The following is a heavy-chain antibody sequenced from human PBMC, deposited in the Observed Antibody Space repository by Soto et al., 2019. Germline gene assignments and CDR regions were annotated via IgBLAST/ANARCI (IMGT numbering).Heavy chain of an antibody. CDR2: IYYSGST. CDR1: GGSISSGVYY. CDR3: ARDVASGYYYNWFDP. Sequence: SETLSLTCTVSGGSISSGVYYWSWIRQHPGKGLEWIGYIYYSGSTYYNPSLKSRVTISVDTSKNQFSLKLSSVTAADTAVYYCARDVASGYYYNWFDPWGQGTLVTVSS. J-gene: IGHJ5*02. D-gene: IGHD3-3*01. V-gene: IGHV4-31*03.